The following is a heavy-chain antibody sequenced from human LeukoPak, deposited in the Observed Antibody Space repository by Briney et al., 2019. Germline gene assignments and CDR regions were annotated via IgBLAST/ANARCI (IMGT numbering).Heavy chain of an antibody. V-gene: IGHV3-15*01. CDR3: TTSPPVRLDFDY. Sequence: GGSLRLSCADSGFTFSYAWISWVRQAPGKGLEWVGRIKTKTDGGTTDYAAPVKGRLTILRDDSKNTLYLQMNSLKTEDTAVYYCTTSPPVRLDFDYWGQGTLVTVSS. CDR2: IKTKTDGGTT. J-gene: IGHJ4*02. CDR1: GFTFSYAW.